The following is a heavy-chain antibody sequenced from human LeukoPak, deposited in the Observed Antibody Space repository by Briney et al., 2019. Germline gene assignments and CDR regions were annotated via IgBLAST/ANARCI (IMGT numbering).Heavy chain of an antibody. CDR2: IYYSGST. CDR3: ARAKYSSSSLFDY. CDR1: GGPISSGDYY. V-gene: IGHV4-30-4*08. Sequence: SETLSLTCTVSGGPISSGDYYWSWIRQPPGKGLEWIGYIYYSGSTYYNPSLKSRVTISVDTSKNQFSLKLSSVTAADTAVYYCARAKYSSSSLFDYWGQGTLVTVSS. J-gene: IGHJ4*02. D-gene: IGHD6-6*01.